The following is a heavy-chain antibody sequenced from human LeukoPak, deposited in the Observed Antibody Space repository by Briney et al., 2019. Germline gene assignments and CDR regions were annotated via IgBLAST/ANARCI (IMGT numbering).Heavy chain of an antibody. J-gene: IGHJ5*02. CDR3: ARIAVAGTIYNWFDP. V-gene: IGHV4-59*08. CDR2: IYYSGST. D-gene: IGHD6-19*01. Sequence: SETLSLTCTVSGGSISTYYWSWIRQPPGKGLEWIGYIYYSGSTNYNPSLKSRVSISVDTSKNQFSLKLSSVTAADTAVYYCARIAVAGTIYNWFDPWGQGTLVTVSS. CDR1: GGSISTYY.